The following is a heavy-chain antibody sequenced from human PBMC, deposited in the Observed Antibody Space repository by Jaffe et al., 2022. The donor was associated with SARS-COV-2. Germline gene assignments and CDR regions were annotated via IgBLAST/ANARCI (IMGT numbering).Heavy chain of an antibody. CDR2: IYYSGST. Sequence: QVQLQESGPGLVKPSETLSLTCTVSTGSISSYFWSWIRQPPGKGLEWIGYIYYSGSTNYNPSLKSRVTISVDTSKNQFSLKLSSVTAADTAVYYCARDHGHDSKPGAVDMWGQGTMVTVSS. D-gene: IGHD2-21*02. CDR1: TGSISSYF. V-gene: IGHV4-59*01. CDR3: ARDHGHDSKPGAVDM. J-gene: IGHJ3*02.